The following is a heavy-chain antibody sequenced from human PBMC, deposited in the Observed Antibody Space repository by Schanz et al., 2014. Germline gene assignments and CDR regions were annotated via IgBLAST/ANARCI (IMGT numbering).Heavy chain of an antibody. J-gene: IGHJ5*02. CDR2: IYYSGNT. V-gene: IGHV4-39*01. CDR1: GGSISSITYY. Sequence: QLQLQESGPGLVKPSETLSLTCTVSGGSISSITYYWGWLRRPPGKGREWIGSIYYSGNTYYNPSLKSRVTMSVGTSKTHFSLRLPSVTAADTAVYYCARLPPDVEPKGSWFDPWGQGTLVTVSS. CDR3: ARLPPDVEPKGSWFDP.